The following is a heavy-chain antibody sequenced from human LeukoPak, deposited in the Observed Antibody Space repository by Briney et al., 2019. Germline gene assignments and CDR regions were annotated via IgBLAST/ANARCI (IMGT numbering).Heavy chain of an antibody. CDR2: ISLTTDFI. CDR3: AREPVYSNSWGAFDI. J-gene: IGHJ3*02. V-gene: IGHV3-48*01. Sequence: GGSLRLSCAASGFTFSSYGIHWVRQAPGKGLEWLSYISLTTDFIYFSDSVKGRFTISRDNAKNSLYLQMNSLRAEDTAVYYCAREPVYSNSWGAFDIWGQGTMVTVSS. CDR1: GFTFSSYG. D-gene: IGHD2/OR15-2a*01.